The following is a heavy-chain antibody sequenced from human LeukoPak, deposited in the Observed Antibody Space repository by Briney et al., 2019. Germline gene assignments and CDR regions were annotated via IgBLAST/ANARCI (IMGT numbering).Heavy chain of an antibody. CDR1: GFTFSSYA. V-gene: IGHV3-30-3*01. D-gene: IGHD3-3*01. CDR2: ISYDGSNK. CDR3: ASLDFWSGYSN. J-gene: IGHJ4*02. Sequence: GGSLRLSCAASGFTFSSYAMHWVRQAPGKGLEWVAVISYDGSNKYYADSVKGRFTISRDNSKNTLYLQMNSLRAEDTAVYYCASLDFWSGYSNWGQGTLVTVSS.